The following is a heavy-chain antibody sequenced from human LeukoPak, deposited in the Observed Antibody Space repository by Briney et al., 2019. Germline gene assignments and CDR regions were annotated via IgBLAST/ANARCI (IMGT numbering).Heavy chain of an antibody. V-gene: IGHV4-30-4*01. CDR3: ARAIVVPAAILSYYYYGMDV. CDR1: GGSIGSGDYY. CDR2: IYYSGST. D-gene: IGHD2-2*01. J-gene: IGHJ6*02. Sequence: SETLSLTCTVSGGSIGSGDYYWSWIRQPPGKGLEWIGYIYYSGSTYYNPSLKSRVTISVDTSKNQFSLKLSSVTAADTAVYYCARAIVVPAAILSYYYYGMDVWGQGTTVTVSS.